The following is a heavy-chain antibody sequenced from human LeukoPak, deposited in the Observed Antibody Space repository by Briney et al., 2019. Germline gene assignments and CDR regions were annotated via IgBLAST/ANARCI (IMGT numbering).Heavy chain of an antibody. J-gene: IGHJ4*02. CDR2: ISGNGGST. CDR1: GFTFSRYP. D-gene: IGHD3-3*01. Sequence: GGSLRLSCSASGFTFSRYPMHWVRQAPGKGLEYVSAISGNGGSTYYADSVKGGFTISRDNSKNTLYLQMSSLRTEDTAIYYCVKAQYDFWSGLDYWGQGTLVTVSS. V-gene: IGHV3-64D*09. CDR3: VKAQYDFWSGLDY.